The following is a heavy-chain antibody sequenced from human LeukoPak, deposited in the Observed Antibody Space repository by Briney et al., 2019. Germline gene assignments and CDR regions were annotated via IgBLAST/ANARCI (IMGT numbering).Heavy chain of an antibody. D-gene: IGHD1-7*01. Sequence: GRSLRLSCAASGFTFSDYGMHWVRQAPGKGLEWVAVISYDGSDKYYADSVKGRFTISRDNSKNTLYLQMNSLRTEDTALYYCAKIRVVFNWNYAYYFDSWGQGTLVTVSS. CDR1: GFTFSDYG. J-gene: IGHJ4*02. CDR3: AKIRVVFNWNYAYYFDS. CDR2: ISYDGSDK. V-gene: IGHV3-30*18.